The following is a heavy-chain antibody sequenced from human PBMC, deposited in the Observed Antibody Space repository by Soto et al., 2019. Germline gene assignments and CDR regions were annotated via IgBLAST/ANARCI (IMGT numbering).Heavy chain of an antibody. CDR1: GFSFSSYA. J-gene: IGHJ4*02. V-gene: IGHV3-30-3*01. Sequence: QVQLVESGGGLVQPGRSLRLSCAASGFSFSSYAMHWVRQAPGKGLEWVAVISYDGSNKYYADSVKGRFTISRDNSKNTLYLQMNSLRAEDTAVYYCARRARSDLYYFDYWGQGTLVTVSS. CDR3: ARRARSDLYYFDY. CDR2: ISYDGSNK.